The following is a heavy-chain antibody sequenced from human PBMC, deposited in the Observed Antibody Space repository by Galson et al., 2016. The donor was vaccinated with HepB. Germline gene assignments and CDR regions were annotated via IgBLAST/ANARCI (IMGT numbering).Heavy chain of an antibody. V-gene: IGHV1-18*01. CDR2: ISGYNGNT. CDR3: ARGSKTAGVD. D-gene: IGHD6-19*01. CDR1: GYSFTSYA. Sequence: SVKVSCKASGYSFTSYAITWVRQAPGQGLEWMGWISGYNGNTNYAQNLQGRVTMTTETSTNTAYMELKRLTAADTAVYFCARGSKTAGVDWGQGTLVIVSS. J-gene: IGHJ1*01.